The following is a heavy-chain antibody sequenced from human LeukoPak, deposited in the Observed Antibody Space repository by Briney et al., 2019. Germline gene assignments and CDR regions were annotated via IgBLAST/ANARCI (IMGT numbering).Heavy chain of an antibody. CDR2: IKKDGSEK. CDR3: ARDLQCGGDCHYDALDI. Sequence: GGSLRLSCAASGFTFSNYGMHWVRQAPGKGLEWVANIKKDGSEKYYVDSVRGRFTISRDNAKNSLYLQMNSLRAEDTAVYYCARDLQCGGDCHYDALDIWGQGTMVIVSS. CDR1: GFTFSNYG. J-gene: IGHJ3*02. D-gene: IGHD2-21*02. V-gene: IGHV3-7*01.